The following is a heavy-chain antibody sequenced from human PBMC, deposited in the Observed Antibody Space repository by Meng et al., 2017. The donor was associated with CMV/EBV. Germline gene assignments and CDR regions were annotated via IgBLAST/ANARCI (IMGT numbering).Heavy chain of an antibody. CDR3: ARDNIAVADPWCYYGMDV. CDR2: ISSSSSYI. D-gene: IGHD6-19*01. Sequence: GESLKISCAASGFTFSSYSMNWVRQAPGKGLEWVSSISSSSSYIYYADSVKGRFTISRDNAKNSLYLQMNSLRAEDTAVYYCARDNIAVADPWCYYGMDVWGQGTTVTVSS. J-gene: IGHJ6*02. V-gene: IGHV3-21*01. CDR1: GFTFSSYS.